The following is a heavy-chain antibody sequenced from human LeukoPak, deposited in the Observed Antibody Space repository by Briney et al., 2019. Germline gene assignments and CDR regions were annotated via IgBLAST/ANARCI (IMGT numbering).Heavy chain of an antibody. J-gene: IGHJ5*02. D-gene: IGHD2-8*01. CDR2: IYTSGST. V-gene: IGHV4-61*02. CDR1: GASISSGSYF. Sequence: SETLSRTCTVSGASISSGSYFWSWIRQPAGKGLEWIGRIYTSGSTNYNPSLKSRVTISVGTSKNQFSLKLRSVTAADTAVYYCARALCINGICEWFDPWGQGTLVTVSS. CDR3: ARALCINGICEWFDP.